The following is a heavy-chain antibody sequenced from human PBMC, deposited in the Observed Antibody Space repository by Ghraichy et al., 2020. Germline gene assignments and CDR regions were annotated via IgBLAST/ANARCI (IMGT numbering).Heavy chain of an antibody. CDR2: ISDSRTT. V-gene: IGHV3-69-1*01. D-gene: IGHD2-21*02. Sequence: SCEASGFSFSGYGMSWVRQAPGKGLEWVSYISDSRTTFYGDSVKGRFTISRDNGKSSLYLQMNGLRAEDTAVYYCARDGVTPGYDFDYWGQGTLVTVSS. CDR3: ARDGVTPGYDFDY. CDR1: GFSFSGYG. J-gene: IGHJ4*02.